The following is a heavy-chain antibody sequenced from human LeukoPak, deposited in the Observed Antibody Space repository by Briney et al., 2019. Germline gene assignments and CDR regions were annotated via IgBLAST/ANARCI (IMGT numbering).Heavy chain of an antibody. V-gene: IGHV3-23*01. CDR2: ISGSGGDT. D-gene: IGHD6-19*01. Sequence: GGSLRLSCAASGFTFSSFALSWVGQAQGKGREGVSLISGSGGDTYYADSVRGRFTISRDNSKNTLYLQMNSLRGEDTAVYYCTKNMAGSDWNFYVYWGRGTLATVSS. CDR3: TKNMAGSDWNFYVY. J-gene: IGHJ4*02. CDR1: GFTFSSFA.